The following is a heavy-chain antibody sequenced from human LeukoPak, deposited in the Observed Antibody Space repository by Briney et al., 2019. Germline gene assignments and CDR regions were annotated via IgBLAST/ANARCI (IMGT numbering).Heavy chain of an antibody. V-gene: IGHV3-23*01. J-gene: IGHJ4*02. CDR2: ISGSGGST. Sequence: GGSLRLSCAASGFTFSSYAMSWVRQAPGKGLEWVSAISGSGGSTYYADSVKGRFTISRDNSKNTLYLQMNSQRAEDTAVYYCAKTVGRVYCSSTSCYTDYWGQGTLVTVSS. D-gene: IGHD2-2*02. CDR1: GFTFSSYA. CDR3: AKTVGRVYCSSTSCYTDY.